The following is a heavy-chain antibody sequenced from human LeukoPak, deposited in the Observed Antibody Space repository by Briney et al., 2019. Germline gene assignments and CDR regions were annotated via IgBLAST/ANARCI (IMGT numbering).Heavy chain of an antibody. J-gene: IGHJ6*03. CDR3: ARGVGSSWYYYYYMDV. Sequence: SETLSLTCAVYGGSFSGYYWSWTRQPPGKGLEWIGEINHSGSTNYNPSLKSRVTISVDTSKNQFSLKLSSVTAADTAVYYCARGVGSSWYYYYYMDVWGKGTTVTVSS. V-gene: IGHV4-34*01. CDR2: INHSGST. CDR1: GGSFSGYY. D-gene: IGHD6-13*01.